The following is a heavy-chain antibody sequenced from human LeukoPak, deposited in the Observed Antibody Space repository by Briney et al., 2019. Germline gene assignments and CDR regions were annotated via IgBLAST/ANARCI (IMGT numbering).Heavy chain of an antibody. D-gene: IGHD5-18*01. V-gene: IGHV3-23*01. CDR2: ISGSGGST. Sequence: GGSLRLSCEASGFTFSTYGMSWVRQAPGKGLEWVSAISGSGGSTYYADSVKGRVTISRDNSKNTLYLQMNSLRAEDTAVYYCARGGTAMVSFDYWGQGTLVTVSS. J-gene: IGHJ4*02. CDR1: GFTFSTYG. CDR3: ARGGTAMVSFDY.